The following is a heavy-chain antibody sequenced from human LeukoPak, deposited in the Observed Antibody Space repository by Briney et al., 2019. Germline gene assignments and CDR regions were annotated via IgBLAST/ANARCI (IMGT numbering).Heavy chain of an antibody. J-gene: IGHJ4*02. D-gene: IGHD6-19*01. V-gene: IGHV1-69*13. CDR2: IIPIFATT. Sequence: SVKVSCKASGGTFSSYAISWVRQAPGQGLEWMGGIIPIFATTNYAQKFQGRVTITADESTSTAYMELSSLRSEDTAVYYCARDQLAVAGTRYFDYWGQGTLVTVSS. CDR3: ARDQLAVAGTRYFDY. CDR1: GGTFSSYA.